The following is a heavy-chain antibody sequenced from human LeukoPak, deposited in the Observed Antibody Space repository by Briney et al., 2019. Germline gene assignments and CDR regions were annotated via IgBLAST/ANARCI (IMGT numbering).Heavy chain of an antibody. CDR1: GYTFPSYF. CDR3: ARESRDGDDKDY. CDR2: INPTGGST. Sequence: ASVKVSCKASGYTFPSYFMHWVRQAPGQGLEWMGIINPTGGSTTYAQKFQGRVTMTRDTSTSTVYMELSSLRSEDTAVYYCARESRDGDDKDYWGQGTLVTVSS. J-gene: IGHJ4*02. D-gene: IGHD5-24*01. V-gene: IGHV1-46*01.